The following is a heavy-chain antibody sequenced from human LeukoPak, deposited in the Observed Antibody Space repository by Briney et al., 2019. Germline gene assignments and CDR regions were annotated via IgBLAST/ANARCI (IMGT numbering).Heavy chain of an antibody. Sequence: GGSLRPSCAASGFTFSSYWMSWVRQAPGKGLEWVANIKQDGSEKYYVDSVKGRFTISRDNAKNSLYLQMNSLRAEDTAVYYCAKMYEWLRLDRFFDYWGQGTLVTVSS. V-gene: IGHV3-7*03. J-gene: IGHJ4*02. CDR1: GFTFSSYW. CDR3: AKMYEWLRLDRFFDY. CDR2: IKQDGSEK. D-gene: IGHD5-12*01.